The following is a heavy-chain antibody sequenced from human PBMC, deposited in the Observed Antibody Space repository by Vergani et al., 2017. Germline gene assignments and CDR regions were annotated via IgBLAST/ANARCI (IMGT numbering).Heavy chain of an antibody. CDR3: TKGSRGYTGYFFDY. V-gene: IGHV3-23*04. CDR2: VSGSSATP. CDR1: GSTFSSYA. J-gene: IGHJ4*02. D-gene: IGHD5-12*01. Sequence: EVQLVESGGGLVQPGGSLRLSCAASGSTFSSYAMNWVRQAPGKGLEWVSSVSGSSATPYYADSVKGRFIISRDNSKNTLHLQMNSLRADDTAVYYCTKGSRGYTGYFFDYWGQGTLATVSS.